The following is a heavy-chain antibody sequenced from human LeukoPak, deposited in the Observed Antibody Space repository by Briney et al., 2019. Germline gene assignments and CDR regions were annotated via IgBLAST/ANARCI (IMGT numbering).Heavy chain of an antibody. CDR1: GYSFTSYW. CDR3: ARSTYYDILTGYNTFDY. Sequence: GESLKISCKCSGYSFTSYWIGWVRQMPGKGLEWMGIIYPGDSDTRYSPSFQGQVTISADKSISTAYLQWSSLKASDTAMYYCARSTYYDILTGYNTFDYWGQGTLVTVSS. J-gene: IGHJ4*02. V-gene: IGHV5-51*01. D-gene: IGHD3-9*01. CDR2: IYPGDSDT.